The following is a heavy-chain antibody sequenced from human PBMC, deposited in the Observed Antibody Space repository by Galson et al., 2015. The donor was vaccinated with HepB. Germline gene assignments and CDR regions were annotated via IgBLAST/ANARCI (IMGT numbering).Heavy chain of an antibody. Sequence: SLRLSCAASGFTFSNYWMTWVRQTPGKGLEWVANIEQDGSDKNYVDSVKGRFTISRDNAKNSMFLLMHSLRVEDTAVYYCTREGVPRASDYWGQGTLVTVSS. D-gene: IGHD4/OR15-4a*01. V-gene: IGHV3-7*01. CDR2: IEQDGSDK. CDR3: TREGVPRASDY. CDR1: GFTFSNYW. J-gene: IGHJ4*02.